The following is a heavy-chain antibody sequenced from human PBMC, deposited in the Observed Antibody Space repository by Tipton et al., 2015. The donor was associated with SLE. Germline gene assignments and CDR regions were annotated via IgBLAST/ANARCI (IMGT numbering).Heavy chain of an antibody. CDR2: TYYRSKWYS. CDR3: ARVWGTGSRGVDY. D-gene: IGHD2-2*01. CDR1: GDGVSTNSAA. J-gene: IGHJ4*02. Sequence: PGLVKPSQTLSLTCAISGDGVSTNSAAWTWIRQSPSRGLEWLGRTYYRSKWYSDYAVSVKSRITINPDTSKNQFSLQLNSVTPEDTAVYYCARVWGTGSRGVDYWGQGTLVTVSS. V-gene: IGHV6-1*01.